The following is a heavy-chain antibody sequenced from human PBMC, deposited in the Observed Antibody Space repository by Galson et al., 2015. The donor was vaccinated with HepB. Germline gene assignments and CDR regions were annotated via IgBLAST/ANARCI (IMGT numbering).Heavy chain of an antibody. CDR3: ARSPPGYSYGCDY. CDR1: GFSLSTSGMR. D-gene: IGHD5-18*01. Sequence: ALVKPTQTLTLTCTFSGFSLSTSGMRVSWIRQPPGKALEWLARIDWDDDKFYSTSLKTRLTISKDTSKDQVVLTMTNMDPVDTATYYCARSPPGYSYGCDYWGQGTLVTVSS. J-gene: IGHJ4*02. CDR2: IDWDDDK. V-gene: IGHV2-70*04.